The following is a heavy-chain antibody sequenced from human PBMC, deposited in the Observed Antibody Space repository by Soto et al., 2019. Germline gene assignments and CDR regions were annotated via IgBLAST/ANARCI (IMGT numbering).Heavy chain of an antibody. CDR2: INHSGST. J-gene: IGHJ4*02. D-gene: IGHD6-13*01. CDR1: GGSFSGYY. Sequence: SETLSLTCAVYGGSFSGYYWSWIRQPPGKGLEWIGEINHSGSTNYNPSLKSRVTISVDTSKNQFSLKLSSVTAADTAVYYCARGRYSSSWSTLWHFDYWGQGTLVTVSS. V-gene: IGHV4-34*01. CDR3: ARGRYSSSWSTLWHFDY.